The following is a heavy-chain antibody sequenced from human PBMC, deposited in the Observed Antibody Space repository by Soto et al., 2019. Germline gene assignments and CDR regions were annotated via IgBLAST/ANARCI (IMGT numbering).Heavy chain of an antibody. J-gene: IGHJ6*02. CDR3: AREGGRDTMIDGRMDV. D-gene: IGHD3-22*01. V-gene: IGHV1-2*04. Sequence: QVQLVQSGAEVKKPGASVKVSCKASGYTFTGYYMHWVRQAPGQGLEWMGWINPNSGGTNYAQKFQGWVTMTRDTXIXXAYMELSRLRSDDTAVYYCAREGGRDTMIDGRMDVWGQGTTVTVSS. CDR1: GYTFTGYY. CDR2: INPNSGGT.